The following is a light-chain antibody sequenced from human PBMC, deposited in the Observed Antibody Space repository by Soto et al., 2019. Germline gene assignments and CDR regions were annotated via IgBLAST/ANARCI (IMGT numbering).Light chain of an antibody. CDR3: QQYNNWPRT. CDR2: AAS. Sequence: EIVMTQSPATLSVSPGERATLSCRASQRVSSNLAWYQQKPGQAPRLLIYAASTRATGISVRFSGSGSGTEFTLTITSLQSEDFAVYYCQQYNNWPRTFGQGTRLEIK. J-gene: IGKJ5*01. CDR1: QRVSSN. V-gene: IGKV3-15*01.